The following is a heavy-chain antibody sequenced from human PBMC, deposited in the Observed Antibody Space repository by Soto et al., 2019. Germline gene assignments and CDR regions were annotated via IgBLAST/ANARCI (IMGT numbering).Heavy chain of an antibody. D-gene: IGHD6-19*01. CDR1: GYTFNTYG. V-gene: IGHV1-18*04. CDR2: ISGYNGNT. Sequence: VQLVQSGPEVKKPGASVQVSCKASGYTFNTYGISWVRQAPGQGLEWMGWISGYNGNTNYAQNLQDRVTLTIDTSTSTAYMELRSLRSDDTALYYCARAVPLDYWGQGTLVTVSS. CDR3: ARAVPLDY. J-gene: IGHJ4*02.